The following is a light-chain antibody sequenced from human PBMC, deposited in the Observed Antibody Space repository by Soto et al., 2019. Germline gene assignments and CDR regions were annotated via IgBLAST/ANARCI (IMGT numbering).Light chain of an antibody. Sequence: QSALTQPPSASGSPGQSVTISCTGSTNTVGGYNFVSWYQQHPGKAPRLMIFEVTKRPSGVPDRFSGSKSGNTASLTVSGLQPEDEAYYYCSPYAGNDHLLFGGGTQLTVL. CDR1: TNTVGGYNF. J-gene: IGLJ7*01. V-gene: IGLV2-8*01. CDR3: SPYAGNDHLL. CDR2: EVT.